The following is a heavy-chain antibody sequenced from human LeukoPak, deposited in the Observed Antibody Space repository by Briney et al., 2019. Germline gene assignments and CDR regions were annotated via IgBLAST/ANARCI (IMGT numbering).Heavy chain of an antibody. CDR3: ASGVVVAAALPYGMDV. CDR2: ISAYNGNT. D-gene: IGHD2-15*01. V-gene: IGHV1-18*01. CDR1: GYTFTSYG. J-gene: IGHJ6*02. Sequence: ASVKVSCKASGYTFTSYGISWVRQAPGQGLEWMGWISAYNGNTNYAQKLQGRVTMTTDTSTSTAYMELRSLRSDDTAVYYCASGVVVAAALPYGMDVWGQGTTVTVSS.